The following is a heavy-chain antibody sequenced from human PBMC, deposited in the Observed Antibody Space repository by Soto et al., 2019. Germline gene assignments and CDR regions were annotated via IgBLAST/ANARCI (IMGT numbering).Heavy chain of an antibody. CDR1: GYRFKAYW. D-gene: IGHD3-3*01. CDR3: ARHPTLHESRVWSGFDP. CDR2: IDPGTSYS. J-gene: IGHJ5*02. V-gene: IGHV5-10-1*01. Sequence: PGESLKISCKGAGYRFKAYWSSLVRQMPGKGLEWMGRIDPGTSYSNYSPSFEGHVTISVDKSKSTAFLQWSSLKASDTAMYYCARHPTLHESRVWSGFDPWGQGTLVTVSS.